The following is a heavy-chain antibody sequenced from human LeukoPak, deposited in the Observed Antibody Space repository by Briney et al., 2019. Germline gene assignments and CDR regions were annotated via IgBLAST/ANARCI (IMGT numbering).Heavy chain of an antibody. CDR3: ASSANYRIYYFDY. J-gene: IGHJ4*02. Sequence: PGGSLRLSCAASGFTVSSNYMSWVRQAPGKGLEWVSLIYSGGSTYYADSVKGRFTISRDNSKNTLYLQMNSLRAEDTAVYYCASSANYRIYYFDYWGQGTLVTVSS. CDR1: GFTVSSNY. D-gene: IGHD4/OR15-4a*01. CDR2: IYSGGST. V-gene: IGHV3-66*01.